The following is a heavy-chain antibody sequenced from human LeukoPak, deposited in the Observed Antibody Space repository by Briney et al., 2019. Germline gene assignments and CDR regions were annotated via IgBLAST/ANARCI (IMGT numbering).Heavy chain of an antibody. CDR2: INHSGST. V-gene: IGHV4-34*01. D-gene: IGHD3-22*01. CDR3: ARHGSRGYYDSSGYRRGSKGFDY. CDR1: GGSFSGYY. Sequence: SETLSLTCAVYGGSFSGYYWSWIRQPPGKGLEWIGEINHSGSTNYNPSLKSRVTISVDTSKNQFSLKLSSVTAADTAVYYCARHGSRGYYDSSGYRRGSKGFDYWGQGTLVTVSS. J-gene: IGHJ4*02.